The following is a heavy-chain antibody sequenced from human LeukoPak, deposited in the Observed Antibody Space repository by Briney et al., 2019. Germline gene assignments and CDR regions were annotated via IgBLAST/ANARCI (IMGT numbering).Heavy chain of an antibody. Sequence: GGSLRFSCAASGFTFSSYGMHWVRQAPGKGLEWVAFIRYDGSKKYYVDSVKGRFTISRDNSKNTLYLQMNSLRAEDTAVYYCARPVDYENPRHDHWAQGPLVTVSS. CDR2: IRYDGSKK. CDR1: GFTFSSYG. J-gene: IGHJ1*01. V-gene: IGHV3-30*02. CDR3: ARPVDYENPRHDH. D-gene: IGHD4/OR15-4a*01.